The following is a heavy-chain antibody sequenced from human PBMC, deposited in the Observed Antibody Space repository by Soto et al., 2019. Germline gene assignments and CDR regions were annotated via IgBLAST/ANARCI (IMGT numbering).Heavy chain of an antibody. V-gene: IGHV3-7*01. CDR2: IKQDGSEE. Sequence: GGSLRLSCAASGFTFISYWMSWVRQAPGKGLEWVANIKQDGSEEYYVDSVKGRFTISRDNAKNSLYLQMNSLRVEDTAMYYCARVNQWPARGFDYWGQGTLVTVSS. CDR3: ARVNQWPARGFDY. CDR1: GFTFISYW. D-gene: IGHD6-19*01. J-gene: IGHJ4*02.